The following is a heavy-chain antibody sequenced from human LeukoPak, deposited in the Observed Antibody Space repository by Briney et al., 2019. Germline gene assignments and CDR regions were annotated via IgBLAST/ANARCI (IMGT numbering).Heavy chain of an antibody. D-gene: IGHD3-22*01. V-gene: IGHV3-23*01. CDR3: AKEPTDYYDTSGYYLSDY. Sequence: ETLSLTCAVYGGSFSGYYWSWVRQAPGKGLEWVSAISGSGGSTYYADSVKGRFTISRDNSKNTLYLQMNSLRAEDTAVYYCAKEPTDYYDTSGYYLSDYWGQGTLVTVSS. CDR1: GGSFSGYY. J-gene: IGHJ4*02. CDR2: ISGSGGST.